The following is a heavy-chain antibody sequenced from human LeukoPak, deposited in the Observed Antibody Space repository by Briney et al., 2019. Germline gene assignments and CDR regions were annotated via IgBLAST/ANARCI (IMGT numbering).Heavy chain of an antibody. D-gene: IGHD5-18*01. CDR2: IIPILGTP. J-gene: IGHJ4*02. V-gene: IGHV1-69*04. Sequence: SVKVSCKASGYTFTSYGISWVRQAPGQGLEWLGRIIPILGTPNYAQMFQGRVTINADKSTSTAYMELSSLKSEDTAVYYCAKHRGYSYGYPVDYWGQGTLVTVSS. CDR3: AKHRGYSYGYPVDY. CDR1: GYTFTSYG.